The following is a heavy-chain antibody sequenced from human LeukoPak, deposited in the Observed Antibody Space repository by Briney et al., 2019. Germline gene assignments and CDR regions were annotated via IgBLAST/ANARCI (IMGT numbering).Heavy chain of an antibody. CDR2: INPNTGDI. V-gene: IGHV1-2*02. D-gene: IGHD6-13*01. CDR3: ARDVSSVATAAPGHWGVDV. Sequence: ASVKVSCKTSGYTFTRYYIHWLRQAPGQGLDWLGWINPNTGDINYAQKFQGRVTTTRDTSISTAYMELSSLRSDDTAVYYCARDVSSVATAAPGHWGVDVWGQGTTVTVSS. J-gene: IGHJ6*02. CDR1: GYTFTRYY.